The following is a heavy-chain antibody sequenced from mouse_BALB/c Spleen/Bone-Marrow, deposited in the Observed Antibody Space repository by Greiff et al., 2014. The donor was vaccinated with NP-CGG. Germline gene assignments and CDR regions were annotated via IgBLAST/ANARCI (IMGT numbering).Heavy chain of an antibody. CDR2: ISYSGST. D-gene: IGHD1-1*01. J-gene: IGHJ4*01. CDR3: ARWNYGSSRYYAMDY. Sequence: EVQLQESGPGLVKPSQSLSLTCTVTGYSITSDYAWNWIRQFPGNKLEWMGYISYSGSTSYNPSLKSRISITRDTSKNQFFLQLNSVTTEDTATYYCARWNYGSSRYYAMDYWGQGTSVTVSS. V-gene: IGHV3-2*02. CDR1: GYSITSDYA.